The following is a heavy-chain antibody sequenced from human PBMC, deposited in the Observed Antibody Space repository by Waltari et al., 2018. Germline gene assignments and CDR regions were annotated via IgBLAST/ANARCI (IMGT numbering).Heavy chain of an antibody. CDR2: ISGSGATT. D-gene: IGHD6-19*01. CDR3: AKEGLTVAATED. J-gene: IGHJ4*02. CDR1: GFAFSSHA. V-gene: IGHV3-23*01. Sequence: EVQLLESGGALIQPGGSLKLSCAVSGFAFSSHAVRWVRQAPGKGLEWVSAISGSGATTYYADSVKGRFTISRDNSKNTFYLQMTSLTADDTGIYYCAKEGLTVAATEDWGQGTLVTVSS.